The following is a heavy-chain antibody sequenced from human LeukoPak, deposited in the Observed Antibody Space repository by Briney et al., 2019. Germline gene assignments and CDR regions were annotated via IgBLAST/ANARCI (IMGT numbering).Heavy chain of an antibody. CDR2: ISSSSNTYT. Sequence: PGGSLRLSCAASGFSFSDYYMSWIRQAPGKGLEWVSYISSSSNTYTKYADSVKGRFTISRDNRKNSLYLQMNSLRADDTAVYYCARDSSSSSWFDYWGQGTLDTVSS. CDR1: GFSFSDYY. V-gene: IGHV3-11*05. J-gene: IGHJ4*02. D-gene: IGHD6-13*01. CDR3: ARDSSSSSWFDY.